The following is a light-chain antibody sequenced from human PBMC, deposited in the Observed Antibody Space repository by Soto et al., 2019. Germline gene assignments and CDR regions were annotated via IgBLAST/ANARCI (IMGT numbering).Light chain of an antibody. V-gene: IGLV2-11*01. CDR2: DVN. CDR3: CSYAGNYTYV. Sequence: QSVLTQPRSVSGSPGQSVTISCTGTSSDVGGYNYVSWYQQNPGKAPKLMIYDVNKRPSGVPNRFSASKSDNTASLTISGLQADDEADYYCCSYAGNYTYVFGTGTKVTAL. J-gene: IGLJ1*01. CDR1: SSDVGGYNY.